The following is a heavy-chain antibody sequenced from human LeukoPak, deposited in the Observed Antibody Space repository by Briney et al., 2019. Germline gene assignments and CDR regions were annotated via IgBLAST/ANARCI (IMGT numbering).Heavy chain of an antibody. Sequence: SETLSLTCTVSGGSISSYYWSWIRQPPGKGLEWIGYIYYSGSTNYNPSLNSRVPISVDTSKNQFSLKLSSVTAADTAVYYCAIMTYYDFWSGYSGGGAFDIWGQGTMVTVSS. CDR1: GGSISSYY. D-gene: IGHD3-3*01. J-gene: IGHJ3*02. CDR2: IYYSGST. CDR3: AIMTYYDFWSGYSGGGAFDI. V-gene: IGHV4-59*01.